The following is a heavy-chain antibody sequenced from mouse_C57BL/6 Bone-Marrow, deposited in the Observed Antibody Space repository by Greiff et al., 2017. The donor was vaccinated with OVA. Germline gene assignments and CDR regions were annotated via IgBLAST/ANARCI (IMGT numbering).Heavy chain of an antibody. Sequence: EVQLQQSGGDLVKPGGSLKLSCAASGFTFSSYGMSWVRQTPDKRLEWVATISSGGSYTYYPDSVKGRFPISRDNAKNTLYLQMSSLKSEDTAMYYCARHVYDYLWFAYWGQGTLVTVSA. CDR2: ISSGGSYT. CDR3: ARHVYDYLWFAY. V-gene: IGHV5-6*01. CDR1: GFTFSSYG. D-gene: IGHD2-4*01. J-gene: IGHJ3*01.